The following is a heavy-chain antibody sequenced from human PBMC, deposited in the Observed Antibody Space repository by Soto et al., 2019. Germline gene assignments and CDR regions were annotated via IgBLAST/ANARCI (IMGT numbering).Heavy chain of an antibody. CDR1: GYTFTTHG. V-gene: IGHV1-18*01. D-gene: IGHD2-15*01. CDR2: VRGDNGHT. CDR3: ARDLGYCRSGTCYREWFDP. Sequence: QVQLVQSGAEVKKPGASVKVSCKASGYTFTTHGISWVRQVPGQGLEWMGWVRGDNGHTNYAQSLQGRVTMTTDTSKNTANMELRSWRFDDTAVDYWARDLGYCRSGTCYREWFDPWGQGALVTVSS. J-gene: IGHJ5*02.